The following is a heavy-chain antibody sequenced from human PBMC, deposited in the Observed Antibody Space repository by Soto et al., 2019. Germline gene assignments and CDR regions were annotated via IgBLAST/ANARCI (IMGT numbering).Heavy chain of an antibody. CDR3: AKVDGYNYGTFDY. V-gene: IGHV3-9*01. J-gene: IGHJ4*02. CDR1: GFTFDDYA. CDR2: ISWNSGSI. Sequence: GGSLRLSCAASGFTFDDYAMHWVRQAPGKGLEWVSGISWNSGSIGYADSVKGRFTISRDNAKNSLYLQMNSLRAEYTALYYCAKVDGYNYGTFDYWGQGT. D-gene: IGHD5-18*01.